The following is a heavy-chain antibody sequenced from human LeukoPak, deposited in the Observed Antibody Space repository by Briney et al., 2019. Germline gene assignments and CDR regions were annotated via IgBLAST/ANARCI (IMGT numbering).Heavy chain of an antibody. D-gene: IGHD3-9*01. Sequence: SGPTLVKPSETLSLNCTVSGGSISPYYWSWIRQPAGQGLEWIGRIYTSGSSNYNPSLKSRATMSVDTSKNQISLKLSSVTAADTAVYYCARGSYDVLTGYSTLGEYWGQGTLVTVSS. CDR3: ARGSYDVLTGYSTLGEY. V-gene: IGHV4-4*07. CDR1: GGSISPYY. J-gene: IGHJ4*02. CDR2: IYTSGSS.